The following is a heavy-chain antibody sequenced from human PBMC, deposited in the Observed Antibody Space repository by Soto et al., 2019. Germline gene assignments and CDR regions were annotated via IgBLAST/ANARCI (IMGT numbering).Heavy chain of an antibody. CDR1: GYSFTSYW. V-gene: IGHV5-51*01. CDR3: ARHSITMVRGVIGPHFDY. CDR2: IYPGDSDT. Sequence: PGESLKISCKGSGYSFTSYWIGWVRQMPGKGLEWMGIIYPGDSDTRYSPSFQGQVTISADKSISTAYLQWSSLKASDTAMYYCARHSITMVRGVIGPHFDYWGQGTLVTVSS. D-gene: IGHD3-10*01. J-gene: IGHJ4*02.